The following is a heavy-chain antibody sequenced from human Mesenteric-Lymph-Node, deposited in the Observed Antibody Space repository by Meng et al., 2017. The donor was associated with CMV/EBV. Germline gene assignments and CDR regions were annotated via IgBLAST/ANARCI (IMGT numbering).Heavy chain of an antibody. V-gene: IGHV6-1*01. J-gene: IGHJ3*02. D-gene: IGHD7-27*01. Sequence: SQTLSLTCAISGDSVSSNSATWNWIRQSPSRGLEWLGRTYHRSKWYYDYAVSVKSRITIKPDTSENQFSLQLNSVTPEDTAVYYCVRSPDNWGSNAFDIWGQGTMVTVSS. CDR3: VRSPDNWGSNAFDI. CDR1: GDSVSSNSAT. CDR2: TYHRSKWYY.